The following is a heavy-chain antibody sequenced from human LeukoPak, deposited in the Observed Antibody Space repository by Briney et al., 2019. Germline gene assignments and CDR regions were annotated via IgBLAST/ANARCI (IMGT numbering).Heavy chain of an antibody. CDR3: ASHRGYSYGYGDYFDY. D-gene: IGHD5-18*01. CDR2: IKQDGSEK. J-gene: IGHJ4*02. Sequence: GGSLRLSCAASGFGFSGAWMSWVRQAPGKGLEWVANIKQDGSEKYYVDSVKGRFTISRDNAKNSLYLQMNSLRAEDTAVYYCASHRGYSYGYGDYFDYWGQGTLVTVSS. V-gene: IGHV3-7*03. CDR1: GFGFSGAW.